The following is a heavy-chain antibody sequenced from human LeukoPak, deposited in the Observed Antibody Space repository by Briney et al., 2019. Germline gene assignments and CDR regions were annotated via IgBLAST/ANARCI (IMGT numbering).Heavy chain of an antibody. J-gene: IGHJ4*02. CDR1: GFTFDDYA. V-gene: IGHV3-9*03. D-gene: IGHD3-9*01. CDR3: AKDTGDDILTGYIDY. CDR2: ISWNSGSI. Sequence: QPGGSLRLSCAASGFTFDDYAMHWVRQAPGKGLEWVSGISWNSGSIGYADSVKGRFTISRDNAKNSLYLQMNSLRAEDMALYYCAKDTGDDILTGYIDYWGQGTLVTVSS.